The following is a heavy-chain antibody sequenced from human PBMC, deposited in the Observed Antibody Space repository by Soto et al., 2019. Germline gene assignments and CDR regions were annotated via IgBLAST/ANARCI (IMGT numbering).Heavy chain of an antibody. D-gene: IGHD2-21*02. CDR2: TFYRSKWFY. CDR1: GDSVSSNSAA. V-gene: IGHV6-1*01. CDR3: ARDDSQVAEYFQQ. J-gene: IGHJ1*01. Sequence: SQTLSLTCAISGDSVSSNSAAWNWIRQSPSRGLEWLGRTFYRSKWFYDYARSVQSRIVINPDTSKNQFSLHLNSVTPEDTAVYYCARDDSQVAEYFQQWGQGTLVTVSS.